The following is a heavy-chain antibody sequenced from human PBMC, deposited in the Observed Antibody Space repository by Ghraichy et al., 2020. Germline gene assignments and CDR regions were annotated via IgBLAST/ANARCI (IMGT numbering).Heavy chain of an antibody. Sequence: GESLNIPCAASGFTFSRYGMHWVRQAPGKGLEWVAVTSYDGSNKKYADSVKGRFTISRDISKNTLYVQMNSLRAEDTAVYYCAKERDSSGYYSFRGDYYGMDVWGQGTTVTVSS. CDR2: TSYDGSNK. V-gene: IGHV3-30*18. CDR1: GFTFSRYG. CDR3: AKERDSSGYYSFRGDYYGMDV. D-gene: IGHD3-22*01. J-gene: IGHJ6*02.